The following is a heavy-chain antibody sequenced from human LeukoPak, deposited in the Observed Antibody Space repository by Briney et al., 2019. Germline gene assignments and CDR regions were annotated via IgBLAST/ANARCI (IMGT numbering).Heavy chain of an antibody. CDR3: ASDSGWYTPFDY. D-gene: IGHD6-19*01. CDR1: GGSISSDY. J-gene: IGHJ4*02. V-gene: IGHV4-4*07. CDR2: IYTSGRT. Sequence: SETLSLTCTVSGGSISSDYWNWIRQPARKGLEWIGCIYTSGRTNHPPSLKSRVTMSVDTSKNQFSLKLSSVTAADTAVYYCASDSGWYTPFDYWGQGTLVTVSS.